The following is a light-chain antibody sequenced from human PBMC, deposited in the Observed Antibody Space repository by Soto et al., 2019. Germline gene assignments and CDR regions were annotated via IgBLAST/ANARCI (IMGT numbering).Light chain of an antibody. Sequence: QSALTQPASVSGSPGQSITISCTGASSDVGNYNVVSWYQQQPGKAPKLMIYEDIKRPSGVSNRFSGSRSGNTASLTISGLQAEDEADYYCSSYAGSSTWVFGGGTKLTVL. V-gene: IGLV2-23*01. CDR1: SSDVGNYNV. CDR2: EDI. CDR3: SSYAGSSTWV. J-gene: IGLJ3*02.